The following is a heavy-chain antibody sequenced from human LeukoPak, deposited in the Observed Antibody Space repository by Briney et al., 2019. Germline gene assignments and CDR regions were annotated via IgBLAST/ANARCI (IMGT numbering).Heavy chain of an antibody. D-gene: IGHD6-13*01. CDR3: ARDSGSWAHFDY. V-gene: IGHV3-48*04. CDR1: GFTFRSHS. J-gene: IGHJ4*02. CDR2: IHSGDSTT. Sequence: GGSLRLSCAASGFTFRSHSMNWVRQAPGKGLEWISYIHSGDSTTYYADSVKGRFTISRDNAKNSLYLQMNSLRAEDTAVYYCARDSGSWAHFDYWGQGTLVTVSS.